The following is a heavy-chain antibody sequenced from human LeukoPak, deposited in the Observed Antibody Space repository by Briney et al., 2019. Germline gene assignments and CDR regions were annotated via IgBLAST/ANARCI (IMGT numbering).Heavy chain of an antibody. D-gene: IGHD3-9*01. Sequence: GGSLRLSCAASGFTFSSYGMSWARQAPGKGLEWVSATSGSGGSTYYADSVKGRFTISRDNSKNTLYLQMNSLRAEDTAVYYCAKSPDYDILTGFDYWGQGTLVTVSS. J-gene: IGHJ4*02. CDR2: TSGSGGST. CDR1: GFTFSSYG. CDR3: AKSPDYDILTGFDY. V-gene: IGHV3-23*01.